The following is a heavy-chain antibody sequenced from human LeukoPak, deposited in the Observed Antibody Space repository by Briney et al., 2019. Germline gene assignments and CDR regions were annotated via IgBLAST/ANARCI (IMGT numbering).Heavy chain of an antibody. CDR2: IIPIFGTA. D-gene: IGHD3-9*01. CDR3: ARGPHYHILTGYYPPYFDY. CDR1: GGTFSSYA. Sequence: SVKVSCNASGGTFSSYAISWVRQAPGRGLEWMGGIIPIFGTANYAQKFQGRVTITTDESTSTAYMELSSLRSEDTAVYYCARGPHYHILTGYYPPYFDYWGQGTLVTVSS. J-gene: IGHJ4*02. V-gene: IGHV1-69*05.